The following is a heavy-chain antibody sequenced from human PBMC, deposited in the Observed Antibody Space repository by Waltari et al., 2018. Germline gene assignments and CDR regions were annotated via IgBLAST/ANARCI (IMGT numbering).Heavy chain of an antibody. CDR2: IRYDGSNK. CDR3: AKDYGEEVDY. Sequence: QVQLVESGGGVVQPGGSLRLSCAASGFTFSSYGMPWVRQAPGKGLEWVAFIRYDGSNKYYADSVKGRFTISRDNSKNTLYLQMNSLRAEDTAVYYCAKDYGEEVDYWGQGTLVTVSS. D-gene: IGHD2-21*01. J-gene: IGHJ4*02. CDR1: GFTFSSYG. V-gene: IGHV3-30*02.